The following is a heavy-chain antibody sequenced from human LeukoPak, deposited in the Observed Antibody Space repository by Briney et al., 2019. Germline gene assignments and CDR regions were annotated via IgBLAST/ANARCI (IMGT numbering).Heavy chain of an antibody. D-gene: IGHD3-10*01. CDR1: GGSVINNDYY. CDR2: VFHSGTP. J-gene: IGHJ5*02. V-gene: IGHV4-61*08. CDR3: AREGLLLRGWFDP. Sequence: SETLSLTCTVSGGSVINNDYYWSWIRQPPGKGLEWVGYVFHSGTPNYNPSLTGRVTISVDRSKNQFFLRLRSVTAADTAVYYCAREGLLLRGWFDPWGQGTLVTVSS.